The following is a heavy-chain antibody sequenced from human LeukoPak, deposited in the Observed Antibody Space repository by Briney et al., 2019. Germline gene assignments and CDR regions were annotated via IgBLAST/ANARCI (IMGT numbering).Heavy chain of an antibody. CDR3: ARNRDGYNYNWFDP. CDR1: GDTFSNYE. V-gene: IGHV1-69*05. CDR2: IIPRFGTA. D-gene: IGHD5-24*01. Sequence: SVKVSCKTPGDTFSNYEVTWVRQAPGQGLEWMGRIIPRFGTANYAQKFQDRVTITTDESTSTAYMELSSLRSEDTAVYYCARNRDGYNYNWFDPWGQGTLVTVSS. J-gene: IGHJ5*02.